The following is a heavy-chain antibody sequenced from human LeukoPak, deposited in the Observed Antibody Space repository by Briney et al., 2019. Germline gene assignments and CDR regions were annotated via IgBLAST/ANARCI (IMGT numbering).Heavy chain of an antibody. CDR2: IWYDGSNK. V-gene: IGHV3-33*01. D-gene: IGHD3-22*01. CDR1: GFTFSTSG. J-gene: IGHJ4*02. CDR3: ARARGVSTGYRPIDY. Sequence: GGSLRLSCAASGFTFSTSGMHWVRQAPGKGLEWVAVIWYDGSNKHYAESVKGRFSISRDNSKSTLYLQMISLRAEDTAVYYCARARGVSTGYRPIDYWGQGTLVTVSS.